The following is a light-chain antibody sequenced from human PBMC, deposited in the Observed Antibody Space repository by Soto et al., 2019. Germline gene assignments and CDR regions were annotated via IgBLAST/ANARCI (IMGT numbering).Light chain of an antibody. CDR3: HQRSSWPLT. CDR2: GAS. V-gene: IGKV3-11*01. J-gene: IGKJ4*01. Sequence: EFGLTQSPGTLSLSPGETATLPCRASQSVSSNYVAWFHQKPGQAPRLLIYGASNRATGIPARFSGSGSGTDFTLTISSLEPEDFAVYYCHQRSSWPLTFGGGTKVDI. CDR1: QSVSSN.